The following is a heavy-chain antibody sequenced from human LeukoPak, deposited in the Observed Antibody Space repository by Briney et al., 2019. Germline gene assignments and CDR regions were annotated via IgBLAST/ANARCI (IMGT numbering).Heavy chain of an antibody. CDR3: ARETVAEIPRGFDY. D-gene: IGHD6-19*01. CDR1: GGTFGTYA. V-gene: IGHV1-69*13. Sequence: ASVKVSCKASGGTFGTYAINWVRQAPGQGLEWMGGIIPIFGTTNYAQTFQGRVTITADDSTSTAYMELSSLRSEDTAVYYCARETVAEIPRGFDYWGQGTLVTVSS. CDR2: IIPIFGTT. J-gene: IGHJ4*02.